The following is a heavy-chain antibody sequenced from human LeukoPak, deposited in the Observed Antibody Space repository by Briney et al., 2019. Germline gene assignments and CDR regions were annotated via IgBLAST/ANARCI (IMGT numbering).Heavy chain of an antibody. CDR1: GYTFTSYY. V-gene: IGHV1-46*01. CDR2: INPSGGST. J-gene: IGHJ6*03. D-gene: IGHD6-13*01. Sequence: ASVKVSCKASGYTFTSYYMHWVRQAPGQGLEWMGIINPSGGSTSYAQKFQGRVTMTRDMSTSTVYMELSSLRSEDTAVYYCARDYSSSWYYYYYYYMDVWGKGTTVTVSS. CDR3: ARDYSSSWYYYYYYYMDV.